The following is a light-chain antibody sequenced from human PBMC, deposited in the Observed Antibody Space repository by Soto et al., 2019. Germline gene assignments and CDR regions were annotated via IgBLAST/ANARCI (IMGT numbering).Light chain of an antibody. V-gene: IGLV3-1*01. CDR1: KLGNKN. Sequence: SYELTQPPSVSVSPGQTASITCSGNKLGNKNVCWYQQKAGQSPVLLIYQDSQRPSGIPERFSGSNSGNTATLTISGTQAMDDAEYYCQAWDTGTLIFGGGTKLTVL. J-gene: IGLJ2*01. CDR3: QAWDTGTLI. CDR2: QDS.